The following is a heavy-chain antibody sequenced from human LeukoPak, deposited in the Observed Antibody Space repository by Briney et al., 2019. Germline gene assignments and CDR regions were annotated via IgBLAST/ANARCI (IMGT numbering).Heavy chain of an antibody. Sequence: PSETLSLTCTVSGGSISSSSYYWGWIRQPPGKGLEWIGSIYYSGSTYYNPSLKSQVTISVDTSKNQFSLKLSSVTAADTAVYYCARHRITIFGVVIISGWFDPWGQGTLVTVSS. V-gene: IGHV4-39*01. CDR3: ARHRITIFGVVIISGWFDP. D-gene: IGHD3-3*01. CDR2: IYYSGST. CDR1: GGSISSSSYY. J-gene: IGHJ5*02.